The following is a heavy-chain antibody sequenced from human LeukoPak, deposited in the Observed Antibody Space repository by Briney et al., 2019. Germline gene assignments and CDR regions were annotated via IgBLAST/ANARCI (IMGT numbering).Heavy chain of an antibody. J-gene: IGHJ4*02. D-gene: IGHD3-3*01. V-gene: IGHV1-69*13. CDR1: GGTFSSYA. CDR3: ASVPLGADEWFLYYFDY. CDR2: IIPIFGTA. Sequence: GASVKVSCKASGGTFSSYAISWVRQAPGQGLEWMGGIIPIFGTANYAQKFQGRVTITADESTSTAYMELSSLRSEDTAVYYCASVPLGADEWFLYYFDYWGQGTLVTVS.